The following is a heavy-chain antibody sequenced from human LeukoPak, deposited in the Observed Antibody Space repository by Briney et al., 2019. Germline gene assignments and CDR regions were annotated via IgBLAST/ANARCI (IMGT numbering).Heavy chain of an antibody. CDR2: ISYDGSNK. J-gene: IGHJ4*02. D-gene: IGHD5-18*01. CDR1: GFTFSSYA. V-gene: IGHV3-30-3*01. CDR3: ARDIVDTPFDY. Sequence: GGSLRLSCAASGFTFSSYAMHWVRQAPGKGLEWVAVISYDGSNKYYADSVKGRFTISRDNSKNTLYLQMNSLRAEDTAVYYCARDIVDTPFDYWGQGTLVTVSS.